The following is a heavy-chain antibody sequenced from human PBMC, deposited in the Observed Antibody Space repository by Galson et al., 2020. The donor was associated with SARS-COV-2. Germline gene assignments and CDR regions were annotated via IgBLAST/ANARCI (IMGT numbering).Heavy chain of an antibody. D-gene: IGHD6-19*01. CDR1: GFTFSSFW. J-gene: IGHJ4*02. CDR2: INLDGSGT. CDR3: VRDRPTGWFTDS. V-gene: IGHV3-74*01. Sequence: GGSLRLSCAASGFTFSSFWMHWVRQAPGKGPVWVSRINLDGSGTSYADSVEGRFTISRDNAKNTLYLQMNSLRAEDTAMYYVVRDRPTGWFTDSGGQGTLVTVSS.